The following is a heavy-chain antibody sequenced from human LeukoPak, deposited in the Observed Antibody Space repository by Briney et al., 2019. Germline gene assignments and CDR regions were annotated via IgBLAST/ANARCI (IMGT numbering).Heavy chain of an antibody. D-gene: IGHD3-10*01. CDR2: ISSSSSYI. Sequence: GGSLRLSCAASGFTYSSYIMNWVRQAPGKGLEWVSSISSSSSYIYYADSVKGRFTISRDNAKNSLYLQMNSLRAEDTAVYYCARSKGSGRSGGSYFDYWGQGTLVTVSS. CDR3: ARSKGSGRSGGSYFDY. CDR1: GFTYSSYI. V-gene: IGHV3-21*01. J-gene: IGHJ4*02.